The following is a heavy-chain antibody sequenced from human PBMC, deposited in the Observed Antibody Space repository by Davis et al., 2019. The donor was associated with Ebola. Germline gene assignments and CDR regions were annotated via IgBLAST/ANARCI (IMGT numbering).Heavy chain of an antibody. V-gene: IGHV4-39*07. CDR3: AREEDDLIDY. CDR1: GGSISSSSYY. Sequence: PSETLSLTCTVSGGSISSSSYYWGWIRQPPGKGLEWIGSIYYSGSTYYNPSLKSRVTISVDTSKNQFSLKLSSVTAADTAVYYCAREEDDLIDYWGQGTLVTVSS. CDR2: IYYSGST. J-gene: IGHJ4*02. D-gene: IGHD5-24*01.